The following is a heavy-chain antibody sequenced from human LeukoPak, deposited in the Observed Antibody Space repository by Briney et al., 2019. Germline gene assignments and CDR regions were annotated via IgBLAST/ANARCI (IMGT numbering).Heavy chain of an antibody. CDR2: ISGGGGST. V-gene: IGHV3-23*01. CDR1: GLNFIIYA. Sequence: GGSLRLSCVASGLNFIIYAMSWVRQAPGKGPEWVSSISGGGGSTYYADSVKGRFTISRDNSKNTLSLQMNSLRAEDTAVYYCAKDPIAAASIDWGQGTLVTVSS. CDR3: AKDPIAAASID. D-gene: IGHD6-13*01. J-gene: IGHJ4*02.